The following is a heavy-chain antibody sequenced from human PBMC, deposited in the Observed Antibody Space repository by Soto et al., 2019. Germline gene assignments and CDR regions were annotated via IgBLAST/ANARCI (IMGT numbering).Heavy chain of an antibody. J-gene: IGHJ4*02. Sequence: GSLRLSCAASGFTFSSYDLHWVRQATGKGLEWVSAIGTAGDTYYPGSVKGRFTISRENAKNSLYLQMNSLRAGDTAVYYCARGIAAAGTSHFDYWGQGT. CDR2: IGTAGDT. CDR1: GFTFSSYD. V-gene: IGHV3-13*01. CDR3: ARGIAAAGTSHFDY. D-gene: IGHD6-13*01.